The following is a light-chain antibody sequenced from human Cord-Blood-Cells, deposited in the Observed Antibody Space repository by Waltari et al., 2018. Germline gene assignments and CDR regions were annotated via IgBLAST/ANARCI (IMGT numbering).Light chain of an antibody. CDR1: QSVLYSSNNKNY. V-gene: IGKV4-1*01. Sequence: DIVMTQPPDSLAVSLGERATINCQSSQSVLYSSNNKNYLAWYQQKPGQPPKLLIYWAYTRESGVPDRFSGSGSGTDFTLTISSLQAEDVAVYYCQQYYSTPHFGGGTKVEIK. J-gene: IGKJ4*01. CDR3: QQYYSTPH. CDR2: WAY.